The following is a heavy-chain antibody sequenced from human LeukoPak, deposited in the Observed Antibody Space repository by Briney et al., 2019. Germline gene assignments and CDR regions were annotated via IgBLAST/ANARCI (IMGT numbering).Heavy chain of an antibody. CDR1: GGSISSYY. D-gene: IGHD6-19*01. Sequence: KPSETLSLTWTVSGGSISSYYWSWIRQPPGKGLEWIGYIYYSGSTNYNPSLKSRVTISVDTSKNQFSLKLSSVTAADTAVYYCARGILSVAYFDYWGQGTLVTVPS. J-gene: IGHJ4*02. CDR2: IYYSGST. CDR3: ARGILSVAYFDY. V-gene: IGHV4-59*01.